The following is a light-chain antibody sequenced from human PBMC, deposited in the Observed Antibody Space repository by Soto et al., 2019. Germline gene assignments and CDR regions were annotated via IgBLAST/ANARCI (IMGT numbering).Light chain of an antibody. CDR2: GAS. J-gene: IGKJ5*01. Sequence: EIVMTQSPATLSVSPGDGATLSCRASQSISTNLAWYQQKPGQAPRLLIYGASTRAAGIPARFSGSRSGTEFTLTISSLLSEDFAVYYCQQYDNWPPITFGQGTRLEI. CDR1: QSISTN. CDR3: QQYDNWPPIT. V-gene: IGKV3-15*01.